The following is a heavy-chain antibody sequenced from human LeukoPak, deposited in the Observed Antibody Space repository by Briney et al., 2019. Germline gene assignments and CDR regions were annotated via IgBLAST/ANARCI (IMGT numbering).Heavy chain of an antibody. Sequence: GGSLRLSCAASGFTFSDYYMSWIRQAPGKGLEWVSYISSSGSTIYYADSVKGRFTISRDNAKNSLYLQMNSLSAEDTAVYYCARETGEDYYYYYYMDVWGKGTTVTVSS. CDR1: GFTFSDYY. V-gene: IGHV3-11*01. CDR2: ISSSGSTI. J-gene: IGHJ6*03. D-gene: IGHD7-27*01. CDR3: ARETGEDYYYYYYMDV.